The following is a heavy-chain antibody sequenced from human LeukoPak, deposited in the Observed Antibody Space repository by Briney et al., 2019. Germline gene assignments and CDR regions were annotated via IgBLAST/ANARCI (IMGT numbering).Heavy chain of an antibody. Sequence: TSGTLSLTCAVSGGSISSSNWWSWVRQPPGKGLEWIGEIYHSGGTNYNPSLKSRVTTSVDKSKNQFSLKLSSVTAADTAVYYCARVAREAAGFKMAFDIWGQGTMVTVSS. CDR1: GGSISSSNW. CDR2: IYHSGGT. D-gene: IGHD6-13*01. V-gene: IGHV4-4*02. J-gene: IGHJ3*02. CDR3: ARVAREAAGFKMAFDI.